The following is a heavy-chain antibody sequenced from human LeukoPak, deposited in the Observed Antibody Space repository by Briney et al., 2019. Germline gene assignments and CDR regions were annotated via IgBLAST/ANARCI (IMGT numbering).Heavy chain of an antibody. V-gene: IGHV4-4*02. J-gene: IGHJ5*02. CDR1: GGSINSGDW. CDR3: AGGGNWRLDP. CDR2: IYHRSGTP. D-gene: IGHD1-1*01. Sequence: PSETLSLTCAVSGGSINSGDWWSWVRQSPGKGLEWIGAIYHRSGTPTYNPSLKSRVTISVDKSKNQFSLNLSSVTAADTAVYFCAGGGNWRLDPWGQGTLVTVSS.